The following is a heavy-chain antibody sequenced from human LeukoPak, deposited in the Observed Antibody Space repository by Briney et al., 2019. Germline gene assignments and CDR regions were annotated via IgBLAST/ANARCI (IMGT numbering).Heavy chain of an antibody. Sequence: ASVKVSCKASGYTFTSYAMHWVRQAPGQRLEWMGWINAGNGNTKYSQEFQGRVTITRDTSASTAYMELSSLRSEDMAVYYCARGGAVVPAAIYYDSSGFSYWGQGTLVTVSS. D-gene: IGHD2-2*02. J-gene: IGHJ4*02. CDR2: INAGNGNT. CDR3: ARGGAVVPAAIYYDSSGFSY. V-gene: IGHV1-3*03. CDR1: GYTFTSYA.